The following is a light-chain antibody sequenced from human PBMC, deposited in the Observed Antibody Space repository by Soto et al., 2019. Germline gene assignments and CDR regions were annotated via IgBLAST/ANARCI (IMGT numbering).Light chain of an antibody. CDR3: QQLNSYPL. CDR1: QGISCY. J-gene: IGKJ3*01. CDR2: AGS. Sequence: DIQLTQSPSFLSASVGDRVTITCRASQGISCYLAWYQQKPGKAPKLLIYAGSTLQSGVPSRFSGSGSGTEFTLTISSLQPEDFATYYCQQLNSYPLFGPGTKVDIK. V-gene: IGKV1-9*01.